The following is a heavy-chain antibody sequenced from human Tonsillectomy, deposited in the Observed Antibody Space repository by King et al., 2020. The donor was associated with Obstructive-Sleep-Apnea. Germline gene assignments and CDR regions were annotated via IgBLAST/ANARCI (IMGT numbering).Heavy chain of an antibody. CDR2: ISSSGSSI. Sequence: VQLVESGGGLVKPGGSLRLSCAASGFTFSDYYMSWIRQAPGKGLEWVSYISSSGSSIYYADSVKGRFTISRDNAKNSLYRQMNSLRVEDTAVYYCARDGYCSSASCNDDGMDVWGQGTTVTVSS. CDR1: GFTFSDYY. CDR3: ARDGYCSSASCNDDGMDV. V-gene: IGHV3-11*01. J-gene: IGHJ6*02. D-gene: IGHD2-2*03.